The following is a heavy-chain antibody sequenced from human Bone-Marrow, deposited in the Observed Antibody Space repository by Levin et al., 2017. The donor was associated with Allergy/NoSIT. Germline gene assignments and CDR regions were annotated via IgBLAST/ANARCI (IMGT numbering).Heavy chain of an antibody. CDR2: IKQDGSEK. D-gene: IGHD2-2*01. V-gene: IGHV3-7*04. CDR1: GFTFGNYW. Sequence: GESLKISCAASGFTFGNYWMTWVRQGPGKGLEWVAHIKQDGSEKYYVDSVKGRFTISRDNAKNSLFLQMNSLRAEDTAVYFCARAGLCSGTTCYARGYFDCWGQGTLVTVSS. J-gene: IGHJ4*02. CDR3: ARAGLCSGTTCYARGYFDC.